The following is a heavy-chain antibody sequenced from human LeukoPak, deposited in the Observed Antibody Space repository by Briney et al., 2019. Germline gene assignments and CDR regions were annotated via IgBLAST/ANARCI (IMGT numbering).Heavy chain of an antibody. V-gene: IGHV3-30-3*01. CDR1: GFTFSSYA. CDR3: ARERDIVVVVAAKSLDY. D-gene: IGHD2-15*01. Sequence: PGGSLRLSCAASGFTFSSYAMHWVRQAPGKGLEWVAVISYDGSNKYYADSVKGRFTISRDNSKSTLYLQMNSLRAEDTAVYYCARERDIVVVVAAKSLDYWGQGTLVTVSS. CDR2: ISYDGSNK. J-gene: IGHJ4*02.